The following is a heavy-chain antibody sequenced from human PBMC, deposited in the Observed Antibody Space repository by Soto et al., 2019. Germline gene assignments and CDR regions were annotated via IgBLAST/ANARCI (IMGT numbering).Heavy chain of an antibody. D-gene: IGHD6-6*01. CDR1: GFTFSDYG. J-gene: IGHJ3*02. V-gene: IGHV3-33*01. Sequence: QVQLVESGGGVVQPGRSLRLSCAASGFTFSDYGMNWVRQAPGKGLEWVAVIWYDGSNEYYADSVKGRFTVSRDSSKNIGYLQMNSLRAEDTAVYYCARTHKSIAGGAFDSWGQGTMVTVSS. CDR2: IWYDGSNE. CDR3: ARTHKSIAGGAFDS.